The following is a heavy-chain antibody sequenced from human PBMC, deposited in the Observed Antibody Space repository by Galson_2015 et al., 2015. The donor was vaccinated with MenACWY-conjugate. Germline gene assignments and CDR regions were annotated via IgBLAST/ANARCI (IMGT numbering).Heavy chain of an antibody. V-gene: IGHV4-4*02. J-gene: IGHJ4*02. CDR3: ARDRYGSGNYVDF. Sequence: GEIWHSGSTNYNPSLKSRVTISVDKSDNQFSLNLRSVTAADTAVYYCARDRYGSGNYVDFWGQGTLVTVSS. CDR2: IWHSGST. D-gene: IGHD3-10*01.